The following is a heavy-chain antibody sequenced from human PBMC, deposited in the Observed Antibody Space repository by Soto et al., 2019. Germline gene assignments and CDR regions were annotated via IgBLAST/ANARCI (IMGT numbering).Heavy chain of an antibody. CDR1: GGTFSSYT. D-gene: IGHD2-2*02. CDR2: IIPILGIA. CDR3: VKDSKYQLLYSKYIDYIDI. Sequence: GASVKVSCKASGGTFSSYTIRWVRQAPGQGLEWMGRIIPILGIANYAQKFQGRVTITADKSTSTAYMELSSLRSEDTAVYYCVKDSKYQLLYSKYIDYIDIWGKGTTVTVSS. V-gene: IGHV1-69*04. J-gene: IGHJ6*03.